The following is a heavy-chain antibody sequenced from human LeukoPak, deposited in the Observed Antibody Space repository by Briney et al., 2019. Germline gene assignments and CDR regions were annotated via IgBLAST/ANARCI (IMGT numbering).Heavy chain of an antibody. CDR3: TSSEHYQY. D-gene: IGHD1/OR15-1a*01. J-gene: IGHJ4*02. Sequence: ASVTVSFKASGYTFTGYYIYWVRQAPGQGREGVGWINPNTGDTGSAQKFRGRVTMTRDASITTAYMEMSRLTSADTAVYYCTSSEHYQYWGQGTLVTVSS. CDR2: INPNTGDT. CDR1: GYTFTGYY. V-gene: IGHV1-2*02.